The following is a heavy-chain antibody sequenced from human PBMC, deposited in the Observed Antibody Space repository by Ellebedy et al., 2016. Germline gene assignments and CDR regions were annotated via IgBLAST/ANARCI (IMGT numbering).Heavy chain of an antibody. J-gene: IGHJ4*02. CDR3: ARQHFGDYVDY. D-gene: IGHD4-17*01. CDR2: IYNAATT. V-gene: IGHV4-59*08. Sequence: SETLSLTCTVSGDSITSHYWSWVRQPPGKGLEWVGYIYNAATTNFNPSLKSRATISADTSNNQFSLNLRSVTAADTAVYFCARQHFGDYVDYWGQGILVTVSS. CDR1: GDSITSHY.